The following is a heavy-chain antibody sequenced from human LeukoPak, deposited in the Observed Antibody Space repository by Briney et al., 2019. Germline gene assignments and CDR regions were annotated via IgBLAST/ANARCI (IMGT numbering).Heavy chain of an antibody. CDR1: GFTFSSYW. V-gene: IGHV3-7*01. D-gene: IGHD6-13*01. CDR3: ARACESSSPGFMDV. Sequence: GGSLRLSCAASGFTFSSYWMSWVRQAPGKGLEWVANIKQDGSEKYYVDPVKGRFTISRDNAKNSLYLQMNSLRAEDTAVYYCARACESSSPGFMDVWGKGTTVTVSS. J-gene: IGHJ6*03. CDR2: IKQDGSEK.